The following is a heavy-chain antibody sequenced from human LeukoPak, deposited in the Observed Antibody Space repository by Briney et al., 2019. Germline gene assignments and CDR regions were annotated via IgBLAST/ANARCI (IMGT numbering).Heavy chain of an antibody. V-gene: IGHV3-9*01. CDR2: ISWNSGSI. CDR1: GFTFDDYA. Sequence: PGGSLRLSCAASGFTFDDYAMHWVRQAPGKGLEWVSCISWNSGSIGYADSVKGRFTISRDNAKNSLYLQMNSLRAEDTALYYCAKDIVRLGVAGTIDAFDIWGQGTMVTISS. CDR3: AKDIVRLGVAGTIDAFDI. J-gene: IGHJ3*02. D-gene: IGHD6-19*01.